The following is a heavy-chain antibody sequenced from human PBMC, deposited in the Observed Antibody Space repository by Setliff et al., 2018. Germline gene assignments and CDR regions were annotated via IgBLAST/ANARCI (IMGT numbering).Heavy chain of an antibody. V-gene: IGHV1-24*01. Sequence: ASVKVSCKVSGYTLTELSMHWVRQAPGKGLEWMGGFDPEDGETIYAQKFQGRVTMTEDTSTDTAYMELSSLRSEDTAVYYCATVYDAGGLLRYYFDYWGQGTLVTVS. CDR1: GYTLTELS. D-gene: IGHD2-15*01. CDR3: ATVYDAGGLLRYYFDY. J-gene: IGHJ4*02. CDR2: FDPEDGET.